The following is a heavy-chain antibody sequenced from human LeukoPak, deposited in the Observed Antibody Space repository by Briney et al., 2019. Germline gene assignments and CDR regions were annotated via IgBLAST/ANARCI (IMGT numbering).Heavy chain of an antibody. D-gene: IGHD3-16*01. CDR2: ISSSSSTI. V-gene: IGHV3-48*04. Sequence: QSGGSLRLSCAASGLTFSSYSMNWVRKAPGKGLEWVSYISSSSSTIYYADSVKGRFTISRDNAKNSLYLQMNSLRAEDTAVYYCARDYGQLDYWGQGTLVTVSS. CDR3: ARDYGQLDY. CDR1: GLTFSSYS. J-gene: IGHJ4*02.